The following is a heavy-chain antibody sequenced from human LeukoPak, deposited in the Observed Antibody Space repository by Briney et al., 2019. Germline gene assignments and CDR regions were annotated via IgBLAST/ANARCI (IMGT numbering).Heavy chain of an antibody. CDR2: IIPILGIA. V-gene: IGHV1-69*04. CDR1: GGTFSSYA. J-gene: IGHJ4*02. D-gene: IGHD3-22*01. CDR3: AGRPDSSGYELFDY. Sequence: SVKVSCKASGGTFSSYAISWVRQAPGQGLEWIGRIIPILGIANYAQKFQGRVTITADKSTSTAYMELSSLRSEDTAVYYCAGRPDSSGYELFDYWGQGTLVTVSS.